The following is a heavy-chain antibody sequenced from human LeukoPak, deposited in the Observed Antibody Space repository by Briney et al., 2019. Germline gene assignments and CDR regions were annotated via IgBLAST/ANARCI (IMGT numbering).Heavy chain of an antibody. Sequence: SQTLSLTCAISGDSVSSNSAAWNWIRQSPSRGLEWLGRTYYRSKWYNDYAVSVKSRITINPDTSKNQFSLQLNSVTPEDTAVYYCARDIVATIPLTYYYYYYMDVWGKGTTVTISS. CDR2: TYYRSKWYN. CDR3: ARDIVATIPLTYYYYYYMDV. CDR1: GDSVSSNSAA. J-gene: IGHJ6*03. D-gene: IGHD5-12*01. V-gene: IGHV6-1*01.